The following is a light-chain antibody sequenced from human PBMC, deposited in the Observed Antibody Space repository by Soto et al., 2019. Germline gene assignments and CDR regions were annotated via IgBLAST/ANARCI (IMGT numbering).Light chain of an antibody. Sequence: ETVMTQSPATLSVSPGERVTLSCRASQSVSSDLAWFQQKPGQAPRLLIYDASTRATGIPTRFSGSGSGTEFTLSISRLQSEDFADYYCQQYSNWSPITFGQGTKVEIK. V-gene: IGKV3-15*01. J-gene: IGKJ1*01. CDR2: DAS. CDR1: QSVSSD. CDR3: QQYSNWSPIT.